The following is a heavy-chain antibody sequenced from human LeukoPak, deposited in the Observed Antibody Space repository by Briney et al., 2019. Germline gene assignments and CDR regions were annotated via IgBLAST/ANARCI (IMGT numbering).Heavy chain of an antibody. J-gene: IGHJ4*02. CDR3: ARHLNDFWSGPFDY. V-gene: IGHV4-59*08. CDR2: IYYSGST. Sequence: SETLSLTCTVSGGSISSYYWSWIRQPPGKGLEWIGYIYYSGSTNYNPSLKSRVTISVDTSKNQFSLKLSSVTAADTAVYYCARHLNDFWSGPFDYWGQGTLVTVSS. CDR1: GGSISSYY. D-gene: IGHD3-3*01.